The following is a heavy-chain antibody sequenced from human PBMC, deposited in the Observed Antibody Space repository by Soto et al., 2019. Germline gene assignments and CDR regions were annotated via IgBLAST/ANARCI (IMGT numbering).Heavy chain of an antibody. CDR2: IYYSGST. V-gene: IGHV4-39*01. D-gene: IGHD4-17*01. Sequence: SETLSLTCTVSGGSISSSSYYWGWIRQPPGKGLEWIGSIYYSGSTYYNLSLKSRVTISVDTSKNQFSLKLSSVTAADTAVYYCARPRDYGDYFDYWGQGTLVTVSS. CDR1: GGSISSSSYY. CDR3: ARPRDYGDYFDY. J-gene: IGHJ4*02.